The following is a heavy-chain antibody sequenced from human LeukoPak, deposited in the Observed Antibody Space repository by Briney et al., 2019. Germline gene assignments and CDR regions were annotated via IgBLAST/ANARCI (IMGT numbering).Heavy chain of an antibody. CDR3: TTEDTGYDNDAFDI. V-gene: IGHV3-15*01. Sequence: KAGGSLRLSWAASGFTFSNAWTSWVRQAPGKGLEWVVRIKKKTDGRTPDYAAAVKGRFTISRDDSKNTLYLQMNSLKTEDRAVYYCTTEDTGYDNDAFDIWGQGTMVTVSS. CDR2: IKKKTDGRTP. J-gene: IGHJ3*02. D-gene: IGHD3-22*01. CDR1: GFTFSNAW.